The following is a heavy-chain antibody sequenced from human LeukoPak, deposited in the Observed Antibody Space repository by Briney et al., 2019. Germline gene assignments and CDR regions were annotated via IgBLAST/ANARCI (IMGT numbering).Heavy chain of an antibody. CDR2: IYYSGST. V-gene: IGHV4-39*01. CDR3: ARQGTRAGFFDY. CDR1: GGSISSSSYY. J-gene: IGHJ4*02. D-gene: IGHD3-10*01. Sequence: SETLSLTCTVSGGSISSSSYYWGWIRQPPGKGLEWIGSIYYSGSTYYNPSLKSRVTISVDTSKNQFSLKLSSVTAADTAVYYCARQGTRAGFFDYWGLGTLVTVSS.